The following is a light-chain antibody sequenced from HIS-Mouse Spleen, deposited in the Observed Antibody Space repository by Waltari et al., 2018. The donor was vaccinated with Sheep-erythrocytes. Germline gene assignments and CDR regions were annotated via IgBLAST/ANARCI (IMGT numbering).Light chain of an antibody. J-gene: IGLJ1*01. CDR1: ALPKKY. CDR3: YSTDSSGNHRV. Sequence: SYELTQPPSVSVSPGQTARITCSGDALPKKYAYWYQQKSGQAPVRVIYEDSKRPPGIPERFSGSSSGTMATLTISGGQVEDEADYYCYSTDSSGNHRVFGTGTKVTVL. V-gene: IGLV3-10*01. CDR2: EDS.